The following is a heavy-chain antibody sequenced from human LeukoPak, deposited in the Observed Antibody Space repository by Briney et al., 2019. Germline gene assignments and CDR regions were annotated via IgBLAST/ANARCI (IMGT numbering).Heavy chain of an antibody. CDR1: GYTFTSYG. V-gene: IGHV1-8*03. CDR2: MNPNSGNT. CDR3: ARGAPDFWSVYYMDV. J-gene: IGHJ6*03. Sequence: ASVKVSCKASGYTFTSYGISWVRQATGQGLEWMGWMNPNSGNTGYAQKFQGRVTITRNTSISTAYMELSSLRSEDTAVYYCARGAPDFWSVYYMDVWGKGTTATVSS. D-gene: IGHD3-3*01.